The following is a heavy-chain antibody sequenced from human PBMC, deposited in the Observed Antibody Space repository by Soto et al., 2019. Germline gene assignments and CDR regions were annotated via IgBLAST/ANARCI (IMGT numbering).Heavy chain of an antibody. CDR3: ASHHINCSGGSCRKENYYYGMDV. Sequence: ASVKVSCKASGYTFTSYAMHWVRQAPGQRLEWMGWINAGNGNTKYSQKFQGRVTITRDTSASTAYMELSSLRSEDTAVYYCASHHINCSGGSCRKENYYYGMDVWGQGTTVTVSS. V-gene: IGHV1-3*01. D-gene: IGHD2-15*01. J-gene: IGHJ6*02. CDR2: INAGNGNT. CDR1: GYTFTSYA.